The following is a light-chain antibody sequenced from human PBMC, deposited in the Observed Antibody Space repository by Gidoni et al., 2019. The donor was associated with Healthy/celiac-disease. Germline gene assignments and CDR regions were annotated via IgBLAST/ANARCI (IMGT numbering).Light chain of an antibody. CDR1: QSVSSSY. J-gene: IGKJ1*01. CDR3: QQYGSSPWT. Sequence: EIVLTQSPGTLSLSPGERATLSGRTSQSVSSSYLAWYQQKPGQAPRLLNYGASSSGSGTDFTLTSNRLEPEDVALYYCQQYGSSPWTFGQGTKVEIK. CDR2: GAS. V-gene: IGKV3-20*01.